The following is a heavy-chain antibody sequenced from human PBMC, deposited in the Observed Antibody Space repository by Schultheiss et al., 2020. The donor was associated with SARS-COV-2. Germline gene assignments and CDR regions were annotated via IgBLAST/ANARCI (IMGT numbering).Heavy chain of an antibody. V-gene: IGHV4-39*01. CDR1: GGSLSRSTYY. J-gene: IGHJ5*02. D-gene: IGHD6-13*01. Sequence: SETLSLTCTVSGGSLSRSTYYWGWIRQSPGKGLEWIGSMHYSGVSYYNPSLESRVTISLDTAKNQFSLKLTSVTATDTAVYYCARHGQQLVVYNWFDLWVQGTLVTVSS. CDR3: ARHGQQLVVYNWFDL. CDR2: MHYSGVS.